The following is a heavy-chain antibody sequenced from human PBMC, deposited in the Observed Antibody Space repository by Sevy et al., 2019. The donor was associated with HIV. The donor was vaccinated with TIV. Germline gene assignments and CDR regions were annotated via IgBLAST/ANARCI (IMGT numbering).Heavy chain of an antibody. CDR1: GYTFTGYY. J-gene: IGHJ6*02. CDR3: ARDRNYDFWSGYYTTYYYYGMDV. Sequence: ASVKVSCKASGYTFTGYYMHWVRQAPGQGLEWMGRINPNSGGTNYAQKFQGRVTMTRDTSISTAYMELSRLRSDDMAVYYCARDRNYDFWSGYYTTYYYYGMDVWGQGTTVTVSS. CDR2: INPNSGGT. D-gene: IGHD3-3*01. V-gene: IGHV1-2*06.